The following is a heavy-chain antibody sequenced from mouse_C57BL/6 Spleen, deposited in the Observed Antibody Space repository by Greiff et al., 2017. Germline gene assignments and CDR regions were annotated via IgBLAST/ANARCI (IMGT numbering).Heavy chain of an antibody. CDR1: GFTFSSYA. CDR2: ISDGGSYT. D-gene: IGHD1-1*01. V-gene: IGHV5-4*01. Sequence: EVMLVESGGGLVKPGGSLKLSCAASGFTFSSYAMSWVRQTPEKRLEWVATISDGGSYTYYPDNVKGRFTISRDNAKNNLYLQMSHLKSEDTAMYYCARELRYFEVWGTGTTVTVSS. CDR3: ARELRYFEV. J-gene: IGHJ1*03.